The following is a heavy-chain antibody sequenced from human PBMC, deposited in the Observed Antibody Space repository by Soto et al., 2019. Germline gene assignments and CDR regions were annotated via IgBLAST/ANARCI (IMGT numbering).Heavy chain of an antibody. CDR3: AKEWVVNEYFDY. D-gene: IGHD6-19*01. Sequence: ESVGGVVQPGRSLRLSCAASGFTFSSYGMHWVRQAPGKGLEWVAVISYDGSNKYYADSVKGRFTISRDNSKNTLYLQMNSLRAEDTGVYYCAKEWVVNEYFDYWGQGTLVTVSS. V-gene: IGHV3-30*18. J-gene: IGHJ4*02. CDR1: GFTFSSYG. CDR2: ISYDGSNK.